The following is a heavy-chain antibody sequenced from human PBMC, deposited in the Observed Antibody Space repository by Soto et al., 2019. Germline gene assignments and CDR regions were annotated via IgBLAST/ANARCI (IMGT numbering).Heavy chain of an antibody. CDR2: IYYSGST. D-gene: IGHD1-26*01. J-gene: IGHJ4*02. CDR3: AGGVGTKYYFDY. CDR1: GGSISSSSYY. Sequence: SETLSLTCTVSGGSISSSSYYWGWIRQPPGKGLGWIGSIYYSGSTYYNPSLKSRVTISVDTSKNQFSLKLSSVTAADTAVYYCAGGVGTKYYFDYWGQGTLVTVSS. V-gene: IGHV4-39*01.